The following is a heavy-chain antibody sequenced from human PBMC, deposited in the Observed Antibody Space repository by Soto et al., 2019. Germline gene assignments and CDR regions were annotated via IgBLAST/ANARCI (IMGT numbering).Heavy chain of an antibody. CDR3: ATHYSYSTHYLDS. D-gene: IGHD3-16*01. CDR2: ISGSGGST. V-gene: IGHV3-23*01. CDR1: GLNFSSYA. Sequence: PGGSLILSCAASGLNFSSYAMGWVRTAPGKGLEWVTAISGSGGSTYYAVSVKGRFTISRDNSKSTVYLQMSSLRTEDTALYYCATHYSYSTHYLDSWGPGTLVTVSS. J-gene: IGHJ4*02.